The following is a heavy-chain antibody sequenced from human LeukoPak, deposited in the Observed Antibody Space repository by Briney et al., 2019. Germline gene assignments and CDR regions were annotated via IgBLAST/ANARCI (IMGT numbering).Heavy chain of an antibody. V-gene: IGHV1-18*01. J-gene: IGHJ4*02. Sequence: GASVKVSCKASGYTFTSYGISWVRQAPGQGLEWMGWISAYNGNTNYAQKLQGRVTMTTDTSTSTAYMELRSPRSDDTAVYYCASVGDSSGYSQLDYWGQGALVTVSS. CDR2: ISAYNGNT. CDR3: ASVGDSSGYSQLDY. CDR1: GYTFTSYG. D-gene: IGHD3-22*01.